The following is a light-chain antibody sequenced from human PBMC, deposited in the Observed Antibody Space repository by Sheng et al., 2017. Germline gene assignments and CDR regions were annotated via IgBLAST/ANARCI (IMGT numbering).Light chain of an antibody. CDR2: AAT. CDR3: QQSYSVPLT. J-gene: IGKJ4*01. V-gene: IGKV1-39*01. Sequence: DLQVTQSPSSLSASVGDRVTITCRASQSITSYLNWFQQKPGRAPKLLIYAATNLRSGVPSRFSGSGSGTEFTLTISRLQPDDYATYYCQQSYSVPLTFGGGTKVEIK. CDR1: QSITSY.